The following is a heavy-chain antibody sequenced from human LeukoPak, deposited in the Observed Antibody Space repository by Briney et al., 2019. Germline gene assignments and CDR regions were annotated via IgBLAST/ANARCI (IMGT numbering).Heavy chain of an antibody. Sequence: GGSLRLSCAASGFTFTSYWMNWVRQAPGRGLEWVANINGDGGEKYYVDSVRGRFTISRDNAKNSLYLQMNSLRAEDTAVYHCARDDMVGTTDHWGQGTLVTVSS. CDR1: GFTFTSYW. J-gene: IGHJ5*02. D-gene: IGHD6-19*01. CDR2: INGDGGEK. CDR3: ARDDMVGTTDH. V-gene: IGHV3-7*01.